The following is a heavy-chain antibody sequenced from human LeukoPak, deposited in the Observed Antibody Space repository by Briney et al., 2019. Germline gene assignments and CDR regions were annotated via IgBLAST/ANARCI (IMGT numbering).Heavy chain of an antibody. CDR2: ISSSSSYI. J-gene: IGHJ4*02. Sequence: GGSLRLSCAASGFTFSSYAMNWVRQAPGKGLEWVSSISSSSSYIYYADSVKGRFTISRDNAKNSLYLQMNSLRAEDTAVYYCARDPLGSSTSYPDGDYWGQGTLVTVSS. D-gene: IGHD2-2*01. CDR3: ARDPLGSSTSYPDGDY. CDR1: GFTFSSYA. V-gene: IGHV3-21*01.